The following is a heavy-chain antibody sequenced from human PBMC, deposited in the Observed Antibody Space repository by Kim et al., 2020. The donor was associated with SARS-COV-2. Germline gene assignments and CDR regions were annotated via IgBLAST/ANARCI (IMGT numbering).Heavy chain of an antibody. J-gene: IGHJ4*02. CDR1: GYSISCGYY. CDR3: ARDSVGATTNDY. Sequence: SETLSLTCTVSGYSISCGYYWGWIRQPPGKGLEWIGSIYHSGSTYYNPSLKSRVTISVDTSKNQFSLKLSSVTAADTAVYYCARDSVGATTNDYWGQGTLVTVSS. V-gene: IGHV4-38-2*02. CDR2: IYHSGST. D-gene: IGHD1-26*01.